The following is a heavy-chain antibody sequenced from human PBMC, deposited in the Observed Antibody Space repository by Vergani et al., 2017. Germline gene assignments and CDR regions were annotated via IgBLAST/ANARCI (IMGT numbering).Heavy chain of an antibody. J-gene: IGHJ3*01. CDR1: GYSISSGYY. CDR3: ARDNKQLRPRAFDL. CDR2: IYVSGIT. D-gene: IGHD4-23*01. V-gene: IGHV4-38-2*02. Sequence: QVQLQESGPGLVKPSETLSLTCAVSGYSISSGYYWGWIRQPPGKGLEWSGRIYVSGITHYNSSLQRRVSMSVDKSKNHFSLTLTSVTAADAAVYYFARDNKQLRPRAFDLWVQGTIVPVSS.